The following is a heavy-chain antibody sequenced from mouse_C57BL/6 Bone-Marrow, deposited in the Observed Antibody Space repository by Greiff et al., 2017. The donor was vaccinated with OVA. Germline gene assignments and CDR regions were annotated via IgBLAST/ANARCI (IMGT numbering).Heavy chain of an antibody. CDR2: INPNNGGT. J-gene: IGHJ4*01. CDR1: GYTFTDYY. CDR3: ARRYSSEGWAMDY. D-gene: IGHD1-1*01. V-gene: IGHV1-26*01. Sequence: VQLQQSGPELVKPGASVKISCKASGYTFTDYYMHWVKQSHGKSLEWIGDINPNNGGTSYNQKFKGKATLTVDKSSSTAYMELRSLTSEDSAVYYGARRYSSEGWAMDYWGQGTSVTVSS.